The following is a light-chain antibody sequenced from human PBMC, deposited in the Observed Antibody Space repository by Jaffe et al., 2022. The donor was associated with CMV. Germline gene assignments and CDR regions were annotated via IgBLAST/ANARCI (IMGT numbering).Light chain of an antibody. V-gene: IGKV1-5*03. J-gene: IGKJ1*01. CDR2: KAS. CDR3: QQYDSYPWT. CDR1: QGIDSW. Sequence: DIQMTQSPSTLSASVGDRVTITCRASQGIDSWLAWYQQKPGKAPKLLIYKASNLESGVPSRFSGSGSGAEFTLTVSSLQPDDFATYYCQQYDSYPWTFGQGTKVEIK.